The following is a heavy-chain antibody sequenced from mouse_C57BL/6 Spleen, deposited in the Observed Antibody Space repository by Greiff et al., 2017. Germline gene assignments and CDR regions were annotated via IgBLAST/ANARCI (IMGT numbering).Heavy chain of an antibody. CDR2: IRNKANNHAT. CDR3: TRREYDGYPAY. Sequence: EVQLQESGGGLVQPGGSMKLSCAASGFTFSDAWMDWVRQSPEKGLEWVAEIRNKANNHATYYAESVKGRFTISRDDSKSSVYLQMNSVRAEDTGIYYCTRREYDGYPAYWGQGTLVTVSA. D-gene: IGHD2-3*01. V-gene: IGHV6-6*01. J-gene: IGHJ3*01. CDR1: GFTFSDAW.